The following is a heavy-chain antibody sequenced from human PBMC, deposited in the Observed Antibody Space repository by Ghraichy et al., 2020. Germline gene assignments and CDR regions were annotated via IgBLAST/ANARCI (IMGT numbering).Heavy chain of an antibody. V-gene: IGHV3-53*01. CDR1: GFTVSSNY. Sequence: GGSLRLSCAASGFTVSSNYMSWVRQAPGKGLEWVSVIYSGGSTYYADSVKGRFTISRDNSKNTLYLQMNSLRAEDTAVYYCARAGRQLVFPYYYYYGMDVWGQGTTVTVSS. D-gene: IGHD6-6*01. J-gene: IGHJ6*02. CDR2: IYSGGST. CDR3: ARAGRQLVFPYYYYYGMDV.